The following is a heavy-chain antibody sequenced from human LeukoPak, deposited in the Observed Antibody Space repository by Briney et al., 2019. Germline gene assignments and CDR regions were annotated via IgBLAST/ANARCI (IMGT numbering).Heavy chain of an antibody. Sequence: PSETLSLTCTVSGGSISSSSYYWGWIRQPPGKGLEWIGSIYYSGTTYYNPSLKSRVTISVDTSKNQFSLKLSSVTAADTAVYYCASQFGTTGRGAFGIWGQGTMVTVSS. D-gene: IGHD1-1*01. CDR2: IYYSGTT. CDR1: GGSISSSSYY. CDR3: ASQFGTTGRGAFGI. V-gene: IGHV4-39*01. J-gene: IGHJ3*02.